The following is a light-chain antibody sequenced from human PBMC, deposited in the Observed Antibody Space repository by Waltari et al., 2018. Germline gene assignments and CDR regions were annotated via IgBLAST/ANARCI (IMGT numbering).Light chain of an antibody. CDR3: QTWDTGIWV. V-gene: IGLV4-69*01. CDR2: LNSDGSH. Sequence: QLVLTQSPSASAPLGASVKLTCTLSSGHSNYAIAWHQQQPEKGPRFLMNLNSDGSHSRGDGISDRFSGSSSGSERYLTISSLQSEDEADYYCQTWDTGIWVFGGGTKLTV. J-gene: IGLJ3*02. CDR1: SGHSNYA.